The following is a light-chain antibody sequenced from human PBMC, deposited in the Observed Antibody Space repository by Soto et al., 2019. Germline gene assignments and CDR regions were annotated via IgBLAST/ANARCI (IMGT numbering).Light chain of an antibody. CDR1: QSVSSN. CDR2: GTS. J-gene: IGKJ2*01. CDR3: QHFNNWPPKYT. Sequence: EIVMTQSPATLSVSPGERATLSCRASQSVSSNLAWYQQKPDQAPRLLIYGTSTRATGIPARFSGSGSGTEFTLTISSLQSEDFAVYYCQHFNNWPPKYTFGQGTRLEIK. V-gene: IGKV3-15*01.